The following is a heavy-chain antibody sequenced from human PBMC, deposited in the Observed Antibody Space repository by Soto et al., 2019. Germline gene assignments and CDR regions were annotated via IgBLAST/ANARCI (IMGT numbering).Heavy chain of an antibody. CDR1: GGSISSSSYY. V-gene: IGHV4-39*01. D-gene: IGHD2-2*01. Sequence: SSETLSLTCTVSGGSISSSSYYWGWIRQPPGKGLEWIGSIYYSGSTYYNPSLKSRVTISVDTSKNQFSLKLSSVTAADTAVYYCARLSKHEYYFEYWGQGTLVTVSS. CDR2: IYYSGST. J-gene: IGHJ4*02. CDR3: ARLSKHEYYFEY.